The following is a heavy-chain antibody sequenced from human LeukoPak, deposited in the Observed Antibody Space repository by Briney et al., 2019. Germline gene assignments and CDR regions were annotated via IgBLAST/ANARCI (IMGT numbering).Heavy chain of an antibody. CDR2: IYYSGST. D-gene: IGHD3-22*01. Sequence: SETLSLTCAVYGGSFSGYYWSWIRQPPGKGLEWIGSIYYSGSTYYNPSLKSRVTISVDTSKNQFSLKLSSVTAADTAVYYCANTPNYYDSSGYLSWGQGTLVTVSS. V-gene: IGHV4-34*01. J-gene: IGHJ5*02. CDR3: ANTPNYYDSSGYLS. CDR1: GGSFSGYY.